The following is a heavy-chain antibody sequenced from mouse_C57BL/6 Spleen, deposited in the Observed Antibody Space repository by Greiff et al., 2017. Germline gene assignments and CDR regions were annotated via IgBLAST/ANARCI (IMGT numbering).Heavy chain of an antibody. Sequence: EVNVVESGGDLVKPGGSLKLSCAASGFTFSSYGMSWVRQTPDKRLEWVATISSGGSYTYYPDSVKGRFTISRDNAKNTLYLQMSSLKSEDTAMYYCARRPPTVEAMDYWGQGTSVTVSS. J-gene: IGHJ4*01. CDR3: ARRPPTVEAMDY. CDR2: ISSGGSYT. D-gene: IGHD1-1*01. CDR1: GFTFSSYG. V-gene: IGHV5-6*02.